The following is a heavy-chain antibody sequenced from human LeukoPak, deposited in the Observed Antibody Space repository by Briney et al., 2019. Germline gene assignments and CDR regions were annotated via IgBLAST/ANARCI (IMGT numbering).Heavy chain of an antibody. V-gene: IGHV3-53*01. CDR2: IYSGGST. CDR1: GFTFSSYS. J-gene: IGHJ6*02. CDR3: AKDPVFGSGSYYFYGMDV. Sequence: GGSLRLSCAASGFTFSSYSMNWVRQAPGKGLEWVSVIYSGGSTYYADSVQGRFTISRDNSKHKLYLQMNSLRAEDTAVYYCAKDPVFGSGSYYFYGMDVWGQGNTVTVSS. D-gene: IGHD3-10*01.